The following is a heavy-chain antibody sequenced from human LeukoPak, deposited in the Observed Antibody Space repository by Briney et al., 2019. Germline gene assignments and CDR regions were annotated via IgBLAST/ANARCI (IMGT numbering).Heavy chain of an antibody. CDR2: IWYDGSNK. D-gene: IGHD5-12*01. J-gene: IGHJ3*02. CDR3: ARRATGDAFDI. V-gene: IGHV3-33*01. CDR1: GFTFSSYG. Sequence: GRSLRLSCAASGFTFSSYGMHWVRQAPGKGLEWVAVIWYDGSNKYYADSVKGRFTISRDNSKNTLYLQTNSLRAEDTAVYYCARRATGDAFDIWGQGTMVTVSS.